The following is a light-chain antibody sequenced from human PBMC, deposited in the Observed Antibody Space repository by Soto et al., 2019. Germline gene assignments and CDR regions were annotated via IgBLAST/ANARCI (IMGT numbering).Light chain of an antibody. CDR2: KAS. CDR1: QSISTW. V-gene: IGKV1-5*03. CDR3: QQYINRWT. Sequence: DIQMTQSPSTLSSSVGDRVTITCRASQSISTWLAWYQQKPGKAPKLLIYKASSLASGVPSRFSGSGSGTEFTLTISSLQPDYFATYYCQQYINRWTFGQGTKVEIK. J-gene: IGKJ1*01.